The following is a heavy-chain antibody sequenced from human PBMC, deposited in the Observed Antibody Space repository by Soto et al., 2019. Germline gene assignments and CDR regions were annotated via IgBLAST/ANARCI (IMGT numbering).Heavy chain of an antibody. J-gene: IGHJ4*02. CDR2: ISSTYI. CDR3: ARDSSGPPDY. D-gene: IGHD6-19*01. V-gene: IGHV3-21*01. CDR1: GFTFSSYS. Sequence: GGSLRLSFAASGFTFSSYSMNWVRQAPGKGLECVSSISSTYIYYADSIEGRFTSSRDNAKNLLYLHMNSLRTEDTAVYYCARDSSGPPDYWGQGTLVTVSS.